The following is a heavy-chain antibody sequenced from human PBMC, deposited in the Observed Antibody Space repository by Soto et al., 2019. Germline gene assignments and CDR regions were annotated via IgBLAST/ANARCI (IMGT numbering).Heavy chain of an antibody. V-gene: IGHV3-48*01. CDR3: ARDVYGDYSADY. CDR1: GFTFSIYS. CDR2: ISSSGDTV. Sequence: EVQLVESGGNLVQPGGCLKLSCEASGFTFSIYSMNWVRQAPGKGLEWISYISSSGDTVYYADSVKGRFTISRDNAKNSMYLHMNSLRVEDTAVYYCARDVYGDYSADYWGQGTLVTVSS. J-gene: IGHJ4*02. D-gene: IGHD4-17*01.